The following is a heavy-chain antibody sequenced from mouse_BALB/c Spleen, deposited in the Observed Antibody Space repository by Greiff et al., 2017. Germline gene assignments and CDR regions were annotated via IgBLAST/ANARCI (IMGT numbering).Heavy chain of an antibody. CDR3: ARDGGKGAMDY. D-gene: IGHD1-3*01. V-gene: IGHV3-5*02. J-gene: IGHJ4*01. CDR1: GISITTGNYR. CDR2: IYYSGTI. Sequence: EVKLQESGPGLVKPSQTVSLTCTVTGISITTGNYRWSWIRQFPGNKLEWIGYIYYSGTITYNPSLTSRTTITRDTSKNQFFLEMNSLTAEDTATYYCARDGGKGAMDYWGQGTSVTVSS.